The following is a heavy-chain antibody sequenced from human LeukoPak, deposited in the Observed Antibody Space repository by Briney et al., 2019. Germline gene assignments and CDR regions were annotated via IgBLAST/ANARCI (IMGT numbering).Heavy chain of an antibody. J-gene: IGHJ4*02. Sequence: GGSLRLSYAASGFTVSSNYMSWVRQAPGKGLEWVSVIYSGGSTYYADSVKGRFTISRDNSKNTLYLQMNSLRAEDTAVYYCARGVYSSGSPFDYWGQGTLVTVSS. V-gene: IGHV3-66*01. CDR1: GFTVSSNY. D-gene: IGHD6-19*01. CDR2: IYSGGST. CDR3: ARGVYSSGSPFDY.